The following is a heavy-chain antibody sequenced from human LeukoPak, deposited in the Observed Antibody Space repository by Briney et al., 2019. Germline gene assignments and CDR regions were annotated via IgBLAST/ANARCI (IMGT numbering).Heavy chain of an antibody. CDR1: GGSISSYY. CDR2: IYYSGST. J-gene: IGHJ4*02. V-gene: IGHV4-59*01. D-gene: IGHD1-26*01. CDR3: ARGYSGSYGRFDY. Sequence: ETLSLTCTVSGGSISSYYWSWIRQPPGKGLEWIGYIYYSGSTSYNPSLKSRVTISVDTSKNQFSLKLSSVTAADTAVYYCARGYSGSYGRFDYWGQGTLVTVSS.